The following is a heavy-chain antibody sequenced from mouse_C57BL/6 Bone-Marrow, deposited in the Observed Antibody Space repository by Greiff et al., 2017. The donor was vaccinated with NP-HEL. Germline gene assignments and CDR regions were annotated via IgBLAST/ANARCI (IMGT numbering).Heavy chain of an antibody. Sequence: VQLQQSGPELVKPGASVKIPCTASGYTFTDYNMDWVQQSHGKSLEWIGDINPNNGGTIYNQKFKGKATLTVDKSSSTAYMELRSLTSEDTAVYYCARARTTVVAIDYWGQGTTLTVSS. J-gene: IGHJ2*01. V-gene: IGHV1-18*01. D-gene: IGHD1-1*01. CDR2: INPNNGGT. CDR1: GYTFTDYN. CDR3: ARARTTVVAIDY.